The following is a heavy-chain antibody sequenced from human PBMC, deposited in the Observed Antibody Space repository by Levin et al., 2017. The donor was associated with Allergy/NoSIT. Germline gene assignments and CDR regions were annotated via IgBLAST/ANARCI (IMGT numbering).Heavy chain of an antibody. CDR3: ARETCTSSTCEYHYYYYYGLDV. CDR1: GFTIKDYY. CDR2: ISSSGSTK. Sequence: GGSLRLSCAASGFTIKDYYMSWIRQAPGKGLEWVSYISSSGSTKYYSDSVKGRFTISRDNAQTSLFLQMNSLRADDTAVYYGARETCTSSTCEYHYYYYYGLDVWGQGTTVTVSS. J-gene: IGHJ6*02. D-gene: IGHD2-2*01. V-gene: IGHV3-11*01.